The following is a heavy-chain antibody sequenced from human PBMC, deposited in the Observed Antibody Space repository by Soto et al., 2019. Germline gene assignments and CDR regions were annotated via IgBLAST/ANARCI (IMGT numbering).Heavy chain of an antibody. CDR2: ISANNGNT. D-gene: IGHD4-17*01. CDR1: GFHFSNYG. J-gene: IGHJ4*02. Sequence: QVQLVQSGAEVKKPGASVKVSCKASGFHFSNYGFTWARQAPGQVLQWLGWISANNGNTNYGQKFQGRIAMTTDTSTSTTYMELMNLTPDDTAVYFFARDPLMGNGDHGMALDYWGQGTLVTVS. V-gene: IGHV1-18*04. CDR3: ARDPLMGNGDHGMALDY.